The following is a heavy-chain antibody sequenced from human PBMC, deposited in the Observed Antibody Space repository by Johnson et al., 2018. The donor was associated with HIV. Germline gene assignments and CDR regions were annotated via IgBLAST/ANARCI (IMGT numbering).Heavy chain of an antibody. D-gene: IGHD5-24*01. CDR3: AKGRDGAFDI. CDR1: GFTFSSYA. CDR2: ISYDGSNK. V-gene: IGHV3-30-3*01. J-gene: IGHJ3*02. Sequence: VQLVESGGGLVQPGGSLRLSCAAAGFTFSSYAMHWVRQAPGKGLEWVAVISYDGSNKYYADSVKGRFTISRDNSKNTLYLQMNSLRAEDTAVYYCAKGRDGAFDIWGQGTMVTVSS.